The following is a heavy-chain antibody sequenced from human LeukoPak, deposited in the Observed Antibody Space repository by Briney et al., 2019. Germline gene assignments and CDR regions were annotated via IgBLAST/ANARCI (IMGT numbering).Heavy chain of an antibody. CDR2: ISFDGSNK. D-gene: IGHD6-13*01. V-gene: IGHV3-30*03. J-gene: IGHJ5*02. CDR3: ARGYASTSQLDP. Sequence: GRSLRLSCVASGFTFSSYAMHWVRQAPGKGLEWVAVISFDGSNKYYADSVKGRFTISRDSSKNTLYLQVSAEDTAIYYCARGYASTSQLDPWGQGTLVTVSS. CDR1: GFTFSSYA.